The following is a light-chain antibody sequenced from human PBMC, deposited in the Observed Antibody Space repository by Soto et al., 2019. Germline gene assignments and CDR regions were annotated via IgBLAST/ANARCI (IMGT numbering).Light chain of an antibody. CDR2: DDS. CDR1: NIGSKS. CDR3: QVCDSSSDQPYV. Sequence: SYALTQPPPMSVAPGHTARIHSGGNNIGSKSVHWYQQNPGQAPVLGVYDDSDRPSGVPARFFCSTSGDTAPPNLSRVEGGDEAEYFWQVCDSSSDQPYVFGTGTKATVL. V-gene: IGLV3-21*02. J-gene: IGLJ1*01.